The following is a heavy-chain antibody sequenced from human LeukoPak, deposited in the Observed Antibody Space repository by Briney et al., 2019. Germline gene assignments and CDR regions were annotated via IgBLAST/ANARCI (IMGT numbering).Heavy chain of an antibody. CDR2: ISSESTNI. CDR3: ARVRSGWLQGDL. Sequence: EGSLRLSCAASGFTFNIFGMTWVRQAPGEGLGWVSSISSESTNIYYADSVKGRFPISRDNAKNSLFLEMNSLRPEDTAVYYCARVRSGWLQGDLWGRGTLVTVPS. V-gene: IGHV3-21*04. J-gene: IGHJ2*01. D-gene: IGHD6-19*01. CDR1: GFTFNIFG.